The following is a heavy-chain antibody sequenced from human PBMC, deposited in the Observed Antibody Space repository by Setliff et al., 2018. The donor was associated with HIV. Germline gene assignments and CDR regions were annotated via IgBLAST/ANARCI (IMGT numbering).Heavy chain of an antibody. Sequence: ETLSLTCAVYGGSFSGYYWSSIRQPPGKGLEWIGEINHSGSTNYNPSLKRRVTISVDTSKNQISLKMRSVTAADTAVYYCATPDSGSYYQLNSWGQGTLVTVSS. CDR2: INHSGST. V-gene: IGHV4-34*01. CDR3: ATPDSGSYYQLNS. J-gene: IGHJ5*02. D-gene: IGHD1-26*01. CDR1: GGSFSGYY.